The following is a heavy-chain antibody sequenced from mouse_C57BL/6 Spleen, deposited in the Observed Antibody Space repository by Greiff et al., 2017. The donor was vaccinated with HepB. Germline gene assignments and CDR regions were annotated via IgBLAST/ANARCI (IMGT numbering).Heavy chain of an antibody. CDR1: GFTFSSYG. CDR2: ISSGGSYT. Sequence: DVKLVESGGDLVKPGGSLKLSCAASGFTFSSYGMSWVRQTPDKRLEWVATISSGGSYTYYPDSVKGRFPISRDNAKNTLYLQMSSLKSEDTAMYYCARPTITTVVDWYFDVWGTGTTVTVSS. J-gene: IGHJ1*03. D-gene: IGHD1-1*01. CDR3: ARPTITTVVDWYFDV. V-gene: IGHV5-6*02.